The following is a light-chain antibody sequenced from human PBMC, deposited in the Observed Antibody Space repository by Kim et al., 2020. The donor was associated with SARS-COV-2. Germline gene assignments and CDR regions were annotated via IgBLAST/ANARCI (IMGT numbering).Light chain of an antibody. J-gene: IGKJ1*01. CDR3: QQYASSRT. V-gene: IGKV3-20*01. CDR1: QSVFSNY. CDR2: GAS. Sequence: EIVLTQSPGTLSLSPGERATLSCRASQSVFSNYLAWYQQRPGQAPRLLIYGASARATGIPDRFSGSGSGTDFTLTISRLEPEDFAVYYCQQYASSRTFGQGTKVDIK.